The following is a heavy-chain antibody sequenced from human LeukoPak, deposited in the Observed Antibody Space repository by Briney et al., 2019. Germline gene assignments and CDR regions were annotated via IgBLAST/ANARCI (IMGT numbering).Heavy chain of an antibody. D-gene: IGHD3-22*01. CDR2: INTNTGNP. J-gene: IGHJ4*02. CDR1: GYTFTSYA. V-gene: IGHV7-4-1*02. CDR3: ARDLTVVRYESSGYYAIGY. Sequence: GASVKVSCKASGYTFTSYAMNWVRQAPGQGLEWMGWINTNTGNPTYAQGFTGRFVFSLDTSVSTAYLQISSLKAEDTAVYYCARDLTVVRYESSGYYAIGYWGQGTLVTVSS.